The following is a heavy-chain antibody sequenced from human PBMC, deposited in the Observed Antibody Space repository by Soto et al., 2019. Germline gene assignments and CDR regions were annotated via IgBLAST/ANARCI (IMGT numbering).Heavy chain of an antibody. CDR2: ISNDGSNK. Sequence: QVQLVESGGGVGQPGTSLRLSCAASGLTFNTYAMNWIRLAPGKGLEWVAVISNDGSNKYYADSVKGRFTFSRDNSKNTVYLQMNSLRGEDTGVYYCASGRGYCSESSCSYFDYFQHWGQGALVIVSS. CDR1: GLTFNTYA. D-gene: IGHD2-2*01. CDR3: ASGRGYCSESSCSYFDYFQH. V-gene: IGHV3-30*03. J-gene: IGHJ1*01.